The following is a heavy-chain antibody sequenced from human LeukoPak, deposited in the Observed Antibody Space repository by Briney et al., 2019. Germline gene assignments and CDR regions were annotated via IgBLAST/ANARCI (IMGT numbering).Heavy chain of an antibody. Sequence: GGSLRLSCAASGFTFSSHAMTWVRQAPGKGLEWVSSISSSSSYIYYADSVKGRFTISRDNAKNSLYLQMNSLRAEDTAVYYCARHAGYEGGAYDYWGQGTLVTVSS. CDR1: GFTFSSHA. J-gene: IGHJ4*02. CDR3: ARHAGYEGGAYDY. V-gene: IGHV3-21*04. CDR2: ISSSSSYI. D-gene: IGHD3-16*01.